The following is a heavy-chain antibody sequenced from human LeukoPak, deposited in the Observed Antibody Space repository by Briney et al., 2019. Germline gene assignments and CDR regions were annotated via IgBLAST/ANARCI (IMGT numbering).Heavy chain of an antibody. CDR2: ISWNSGSI. Sequence: PGGSLRLSCAASGFTFDDYAMHWVRQAPGKGLEWVRGISWNSGSIGYADPVKGRFTISSDNAKHALYLQMNSLRAEDTALYYCAKETTAVAVLGIFDIWGQGTMVTVSS. CDR1: GFTFDDYA. J-gene: IGHJ3*02. V-gene: IGHV3-9*01. D-gene: IGHD6-19*01. CDR3: AKETTAVAVLGIFDI.